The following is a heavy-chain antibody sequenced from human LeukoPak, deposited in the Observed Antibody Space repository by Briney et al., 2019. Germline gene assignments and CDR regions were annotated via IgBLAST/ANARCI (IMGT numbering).Heavy chain of an antibody. CDR1: GFTFSSYA. J-gene: IGHJ4*02. D-gene: IGHD7-27*01. CDR3: AKITGVPLFDY. Sequence: GGSLRLSCAASGFTFSSYAMSWVRQAPGKGLEWVSAISGCGGSTYYADSVKGRFTISRDDSKNTLYLQMNSLRAEDTAVYYCAKITGVPLFDYWGQGTLVTVSS. V-gene: IGHV3-23*01. CDR2: ISGCGGST.